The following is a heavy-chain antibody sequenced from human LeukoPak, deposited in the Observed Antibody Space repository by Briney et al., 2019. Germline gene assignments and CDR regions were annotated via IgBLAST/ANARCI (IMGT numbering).Heavy chain of an antibody. CDR2: INPNNGGT. CDR1: GYTFIDYY. V-gene: IGHV1-2*02. Sequence: ASVKVSCKASGYTFIDYYMHWVRQAPGQGLEWMGWINPNNGGTYYAQRFQGRVTMTRDTSISTAYMELSSLRSDDTAVYYCAREGVTYYYDSSGYYTWGQGTLVTVSS. CDR3: AREGVTYYYDSSGYYT. D-gene: IGHD3-22*01. J-gene: IGHJ5*02.